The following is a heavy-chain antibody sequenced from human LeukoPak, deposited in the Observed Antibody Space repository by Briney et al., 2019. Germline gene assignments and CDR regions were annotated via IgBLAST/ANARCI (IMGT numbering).Heavy chain of an antibody. CDR2: ISGSGGST. Sequence: PGGSLRLSCAASGFTFSSYGMSWVRQAPGKGLEWVSAISGSGGSTYYADSVKGRFTISRDNSKNTLYLQMNSLRAEDTAVYYCAKEYYYGSGSYYSPIDYWGQGTLVTVSS. CDR1: GFTFSSYG. V-gene: IGHV3-23*01. CDR3: AKEYYYGSGSYYSPIDY. D-gene: IGHD3-10*01. J-gene: IGHJ4*02.